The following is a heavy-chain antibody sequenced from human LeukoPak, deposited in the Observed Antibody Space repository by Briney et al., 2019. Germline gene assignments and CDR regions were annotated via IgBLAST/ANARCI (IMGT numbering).Heavy chain of an antibody. CDR2: IYPADSDT. CDR1: GYLFTSYW. J-gene: IGHJ2*01. V-gene: IGHV5-51*01. Sequence: GESLKISCKGSGYLFTSYWIAWVRQMPGKGLEWMGIIYPADSDTRYSPSFQGQATISADKSISTAFLRWTSLKASDTAIYYCARGRGTGSPIGPRYFDLWGRGTLVTVSS. CDR3: ARGRGTGSPIGPRYFDL. D-gene: IGHD3-10*01.